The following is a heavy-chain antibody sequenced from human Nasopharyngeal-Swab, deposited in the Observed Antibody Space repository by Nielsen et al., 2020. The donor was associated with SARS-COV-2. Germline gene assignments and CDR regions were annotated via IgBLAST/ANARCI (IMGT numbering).Heavy chain of an antibody. D-gene: IGHD3-22*01. V-gene: IGHV3-15*01. Sequence: GESLKISCAASGFTFSNAWMSWVRQAPGKGLEWVGRSKSKTDGGTTDYAAPVKGRFTISRDDSKNTLYLQMNSLKTEDTAVYYCTTVHLRLTMIVVVTYYYYYMDVLGKGTSVTVSS. CDR3: TTVHLRLTMIVVVTYYYYYMDV. J-gene: IGHJ6*03. CDR1: GFTFSNAW. CDR2: SKSKTDGGTT.